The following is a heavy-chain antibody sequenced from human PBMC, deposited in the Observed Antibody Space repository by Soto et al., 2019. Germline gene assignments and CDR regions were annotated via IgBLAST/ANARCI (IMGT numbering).Heavy chain of an antibody. D-gene: IGHD6-6*01. CDR2: ISGGGGST. CDR1: GFTFSNYA. CDR3: AKDGSDYSSSPNWFDP. Sequence: GGSLRLSCAASGFTFSNYAMSWVRQAPGKGLEWVSAISGGGGSTYYADSVKGRFTISRDNSKNTLYLQMNSLRAEDTAVYYGAKDGSDYSSSPNWFDPWGQGTLVTVSS. J-gene: IGHJ5*02. V-gene: IGHV3-23*01.